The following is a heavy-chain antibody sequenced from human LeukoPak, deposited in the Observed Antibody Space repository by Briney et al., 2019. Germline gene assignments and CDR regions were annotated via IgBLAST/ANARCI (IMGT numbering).Heavy chain of an antibody. CDR1: DGSISGYY. CDR3: ARHRPVLYYFDY. V-gene: IGHV4-59*08. CDR2: IYYSGTT. Sequence: SETLSLTCTVSDGSISGYYWSWIRQPPGKGLEWIGYIYYSGTTKYNPSLKSRVSISVDTSKNQFTLKLSSVTAADTAVYYCARHRPVLYYFDYWGQGTLVTVSS. J-gene: IGHJ4*02. D-gene: IGHD6-6*01.